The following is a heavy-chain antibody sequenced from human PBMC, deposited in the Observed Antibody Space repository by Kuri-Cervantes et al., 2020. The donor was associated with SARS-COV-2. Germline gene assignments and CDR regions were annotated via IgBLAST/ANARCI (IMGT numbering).Heavy chain of an antibody. J-gene: IGHJ3*02. V-gene: IGHV3-72*01. CDR1: GFTFSDHY. D-gene: IGHD2-21*01. CDR3: TSLQRIPLFDI. Sequence: GESLKISCAASGFTFSDHYMDWVRQAPGRGLEWVGRIRNKDGKYSTEYAASVRGRFTISRGDSKKSLYLQMNSLQTEDTAVYYCTSLQRIPLFDIWGQGTVVTVSS. CDR2: IRNKDGKYST.